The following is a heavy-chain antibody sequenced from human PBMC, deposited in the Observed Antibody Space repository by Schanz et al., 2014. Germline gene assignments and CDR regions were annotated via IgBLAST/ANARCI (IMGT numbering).Heavy chain of an antibody. Sequence: QVQLVQSGAEVKKPGASVKVSCKASGYTFISYGIKWVRQAPGQGLEWMGMINPSGGSTTYAQKFQGRVTMTRDTSTSTVYMELSSLRSEDTAVYYCAREVGLYDRGWFDPWGQGTLVTVSS. J-gene: IGHJ5*02. CDR3: AREVGLYDRGWFDP. V-gene: IGHV1-46*01. CDR1: GYTFISYG. D-gene: IGHD3-22*01. CDR2: INPSGGST.